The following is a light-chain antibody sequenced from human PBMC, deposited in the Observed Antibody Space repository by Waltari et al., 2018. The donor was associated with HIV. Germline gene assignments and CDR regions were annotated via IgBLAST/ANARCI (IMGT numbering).Light chain of an antibody. CDR1: TAIGSVASGFKY. V-gene: IGLV2-14*03. CDR3: CIYACDVILTTTTATFEFI. CDR2: AVN. J-gene: IGLJ2*01. Sequence: QSAQTHPASGAGRPGQSITMTCTGNTAIGSVASGFKYVSWYQQRQGKAPYLIIYAVNKRPSGFSVRFSGSKSGNTASLTIFGLRAEDEADYCCCIYACDVILTTTTATFEFIFGGGTKLTVL.